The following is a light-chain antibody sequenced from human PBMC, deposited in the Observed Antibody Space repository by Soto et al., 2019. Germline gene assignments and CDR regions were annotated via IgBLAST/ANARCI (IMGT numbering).Light chain of an antibody. Sequence: NFMLTQPHSVSESPGKTVTISCTRSSDSIASNYVQWYQQRPGSAPTTVIYEDNQRPSGVPDRFSGSIDSSSNSASLTISGLKTEDEADYYCQSYASNWVFGGGTKLTVL. CDR3: QSYASNWV. CDR1: SDSIASNY. J-gene: IGLJ3*02. CDR2: EDN. V-gene: IGLV6-57*03.